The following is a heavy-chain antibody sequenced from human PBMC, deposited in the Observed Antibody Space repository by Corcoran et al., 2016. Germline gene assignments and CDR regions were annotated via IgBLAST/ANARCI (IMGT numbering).Heavy chain of an antibody. CDR2: ILPNTGGT. J-gene: IGHJ6*02. V-gene: IGHV1-2*04. D-gene: IGHD3-22*01. Sequence: QVQLVQSGAEVKKPGASVKVSCKASGYTFTDYYIHWVRQAPGQGLEWMGWILPNTGGTHYAQKFQGWVTMTRDTSISTAYMELSRLTSDDTAVYYCARQVVTCFYGMDVWGQGTTVTVSS. CDR3: ARQVVTCFYGMDV. CDR1: GYTFTDYY.